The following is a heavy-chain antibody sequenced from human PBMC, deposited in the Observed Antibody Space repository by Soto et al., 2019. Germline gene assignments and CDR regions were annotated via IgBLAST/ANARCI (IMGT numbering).Heavy chain of an antibody. V-gene: IGHV3-21*01. Sequence: GGSLRLSCAASGFTFSSYSMNWVRQAPGKGLEWVSSISSSSYIYYADSVKGRFTISRDNAKNSLYLQMNSLRAEDTAVYYCARDLRDFWSGVYYGMDVWGQGTTVTVSS. J-gene: IGHJ6*02. D-gene: IGHD3-3*01. CDR2: ISSSSYI. CDR3: ARDLRDFWSGVYYGMDV. CDR1: GFTFSSYS.